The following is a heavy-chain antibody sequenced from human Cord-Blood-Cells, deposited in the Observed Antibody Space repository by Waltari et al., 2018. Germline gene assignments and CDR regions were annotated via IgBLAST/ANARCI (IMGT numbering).Heavy chain of an antibody. Sequence: QVQLVASGGGVVQHGRSLRLSCAASGFTFSSYGMHWVPQAPGQGLEWVAVISYDGSNKYYADSVKSRFTISRDNSKNTLYLQMNSLRAEDTAVYYCAKDRFSSSWYRGSTPGAWGQGTLVTVSS. CDR1: GFTFSSYG. V-gene: IGHV3-30*18. CDR3: AKDRFSSSWYRGSTPGA. J-gene: IGHJ5*02. CDR2: ISYDGSNK. D-gene: IGHD6-13*01.